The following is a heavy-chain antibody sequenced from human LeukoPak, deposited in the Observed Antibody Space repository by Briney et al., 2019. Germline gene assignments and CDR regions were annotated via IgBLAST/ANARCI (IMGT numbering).Heavy chain of an antibody. CDR3: ARDVGSSSWTDKYYFDY. CDR1: GGSISSYY. V-gene: IGHV4-59*01. J-gene: IGHJ4*02. Sequence: SETLSLTCTVSGGSISSYYWNWIRQPPGKGLEWIGHIYYSGSTNYNPSLKSRVTISVDTSKNQFSLKLSSVTAADTAVYYCARDVGSSSWTDKYYFDYWGQGTLVTVSS. CDR2: IYYSGST. D-gene: IGHD6-13*01.